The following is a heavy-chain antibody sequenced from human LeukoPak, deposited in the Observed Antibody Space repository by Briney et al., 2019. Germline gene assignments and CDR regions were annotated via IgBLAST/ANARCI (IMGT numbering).Heavy chain of an antibody. D-gene: IGHD5-18*01. Sequence: SETLSLTCTVSGGSISSYYWSWIRQPPGKGLEWIGYIYYSGSTNYNPSLKSRVTISVDTSKNQFSLNLSSVTAADTAVYYCARTPEGGYTYDYFYYYYMDVWGKGTTVTISS. J-gene: IGHJ6*03. CDR2: IYYSGST. CDR1: GGSISSYY. CDR3: ARTPEGGYTYDYFYYYYMDV. V-gene: IGHV4-59*01.